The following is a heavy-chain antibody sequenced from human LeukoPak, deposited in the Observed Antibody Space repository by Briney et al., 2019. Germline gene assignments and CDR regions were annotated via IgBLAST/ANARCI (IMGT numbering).Heavy chain of an antibody. CDR2: ISYDGSNK. CDR1: GFTFSSYG. Sequence: PGGSLRLSCAASGFTFSSYGMHWVRQAPGMGLEWVAVISYDGSNKYYADSVKGRFTISRDNSKNTLYLQMNSLRAEDTAVYYCAKDPMTTVTTTRNSGYFQHWGQGTLVTVSS. CDR3: AKDPMTTVTTTRNSGYFQH. V-gene: IGHV3-30*18. D-gene: IGHD4-17*01. J-gene: IGHJ1*01.